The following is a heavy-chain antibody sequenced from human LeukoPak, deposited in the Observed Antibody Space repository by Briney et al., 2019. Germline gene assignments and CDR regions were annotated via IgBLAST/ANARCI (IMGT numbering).Heavy chain of an antibody. J-gene: IGHJ6*03. V-gene: IGHV4-38-2*02. CDR3: ARLVSGYYTTNPYYYYMDV. D-gene: IGHD3-22*01. Sequence: SETLSLTCTVSGYSISSGYYWGWIRQPPGKGLEWIGSIYHSGSTYYNPSLKSRVTISVDTSKNQFSLKLSSVTAADTAVYYCARLVSGYYTTNPYYYYMDVWGKGTTVTISS. CDR2: IYHSGST. CDR1: GYSISSGYY.